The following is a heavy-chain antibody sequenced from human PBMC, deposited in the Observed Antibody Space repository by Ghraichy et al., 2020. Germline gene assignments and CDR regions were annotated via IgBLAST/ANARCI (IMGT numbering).Heavy chain of an antibody. D-gene: IGHD6-6*01. V-gene: IGHV4-34*01. CDR1: GGSFSGYY. J-gene: IGHJ5*02. Sequence: SETLSLTCAVYGGSFSGYYWSWIRQPPGKGLEWIGEINHSGSTNYNPSLKSRVTISVDTSKNQFSLKLSSVTAADTAVYYCARRIAARPRGGWFDPWGQGTLVTSPQ. CDR2: INHSGST. CDR3: ARRIAARPRGGWFDP.